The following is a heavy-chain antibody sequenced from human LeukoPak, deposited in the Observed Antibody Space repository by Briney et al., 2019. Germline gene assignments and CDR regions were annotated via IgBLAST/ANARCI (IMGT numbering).Heavy chain of an antibody. V-gene: IGHV4-59*08. CDR3: ARRAGGYLAFEY. CDR1: GGSNSSYY. Sequence: SETLSLTCTVSGGSNSSYYWSWLREPPGKGLEGIGNIYFSGSSKYNPSLKSRITMLVDTSKNQFSLKLSSVTAADTAVYYCARRAGGYLAFEYWGQGTLVTVSS. CDR2: IYFSGSS. J-gene: IGHJ4*02. D-gene: IGHD1-26*01.